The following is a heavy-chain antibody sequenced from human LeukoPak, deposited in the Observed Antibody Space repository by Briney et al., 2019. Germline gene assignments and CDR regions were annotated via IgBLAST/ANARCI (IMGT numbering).Heavy chain of an antibody. D-gene: IGHD3-22*01. Sequence: SETLSLTCTVSGGSISSSSYYWGWIRQPPGKGLEWIGSIYYSGSTYYNPSLKSRVTISVDTSKNQFSLKLSSVTAADTAVYYCACSAYESSGYGGYYMDVWGKGTTVTVSS. CDR1: GGSISSSSYY. CDR2: IYYSGST. V-gene: IGHV4-39*07. CDR3: ACSAYESSGYGGYYMDV. J-gene: IGHJ6*03.